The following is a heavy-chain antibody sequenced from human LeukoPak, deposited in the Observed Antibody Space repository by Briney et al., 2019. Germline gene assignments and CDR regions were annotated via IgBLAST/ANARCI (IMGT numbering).Heavy chain of an antibody. J-gene: IGHJ3*02. CDR3: ARVSVSTVTTPDAFDI. CDR1: GFTVSSNY. CDR2: IYSGGST. D-gene: IGHD4-17*01. Sequence: GGSLRLSCAASGFTVSSNYMSWVRQSPGKGLEWVSVIYSGGSTYYADSVKGRFTISRDNSKNTLYLQMNSLRAEDTAVYYCARVSVSTVTTPDAFDIWGQGTMVTVSS. V-gene: IGHV3-53*01.